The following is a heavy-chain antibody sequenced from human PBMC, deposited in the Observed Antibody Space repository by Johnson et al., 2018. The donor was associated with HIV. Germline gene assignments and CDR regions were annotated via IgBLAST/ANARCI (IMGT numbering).Heavy chain of an antibody. Sequence: QVQLVESGGGLVKPGGSLRLSCAASGFTFSDYYMSWIRQAPGKGLEWVSYISSSGSTIYYADSVKGRFTIYRDNAKNTLYLQMNSLRAEDTAGYYCAREDSSWSQGSFDIWGQGTMVTVSS. CDR2: ISSSGSTI. CDR3: AREDSSWSQGSFDI. CDR1: GFTFSDYY. V-gene: IGHV3-11*04. D-gene: IGHD6-13*01. J-gene: IGHJ3*02.